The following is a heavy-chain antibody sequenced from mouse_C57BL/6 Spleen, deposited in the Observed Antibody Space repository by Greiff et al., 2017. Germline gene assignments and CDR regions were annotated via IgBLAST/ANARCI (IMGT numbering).Heavy chain of an antibody. CDR3: ARNLYGYDGKYYFDY. CDR1: GYTFTNYW. D-gene: IGHD2-2*01. J-gene: IGHJ2*01. V-gene: IGHV1-63*01. CDR2: IYPGGGYT. Sequence: VQLVESGAELVRPGTSVKMSCKASGYTFTNYWIGWAKQRPGHGLEWIGDIYPGGGYTNYNEKFKGKATLTADKSSSTAYMQFSSLTSEDSAIYYCARNLYGYDGKYYFDYWGQGTTLTVSS.